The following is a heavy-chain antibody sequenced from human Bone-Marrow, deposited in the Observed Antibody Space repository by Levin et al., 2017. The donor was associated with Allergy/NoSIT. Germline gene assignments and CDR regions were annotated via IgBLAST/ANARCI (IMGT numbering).Heavy chain of an antibody. CDR2: ISWNSDGI. CDR3: AKGSYSSSTGSFAFDY. V-gene: IGHV3-9*01. D-gene: IGHD6-6*01. Sequence: GGSLRLSCAASGYIFEDYGMHWVRQAPGKGLEWVSGISWNSDGITYADSVKGRFTISRDNAKSSVYLHMNSLRTEDTAFYYCAKGSYSSSTGSFAFDYWGQGILVTVSS. J-gene: IGHJ4*02. CDR1: GYIFEDYG.